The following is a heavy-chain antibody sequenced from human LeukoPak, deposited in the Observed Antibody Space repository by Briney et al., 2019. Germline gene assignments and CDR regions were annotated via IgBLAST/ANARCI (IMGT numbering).Heavy chain of an antibody. J-gene: IGHJ4*02. CDR1: GYTLNDLS. V-gene: IGHV1-24*01. CDR3: AAGRAYDIFPLEY. D-gene: IGHD3-16*01. CDR2: FDPEQDDP. Sequence: GASVKVSCKVSGYTLNDLSMHWVRQTPGKGLEWMGGFDPEQDDPIYAQKFQGRVTMTEDTSSDTGYLALSNLRSGDTAVYYWAAGRAYDIFPLEYWGQGTLVTVSS.